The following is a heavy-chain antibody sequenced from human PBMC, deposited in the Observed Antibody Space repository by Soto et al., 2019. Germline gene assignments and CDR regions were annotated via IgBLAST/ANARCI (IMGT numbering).Heavy chain of an antibody. Sequence: SETLSLTCAVSGASVSSTYWWSWVRQPPGKGPEWIGEINHRGSANYNPSLKSRVTMSLDISKSQFSLRLTSVTAADTAVYFCARYNAASGTYYFDFWGRRALVTVSS. J-gene: IGHJ4*02. CDR1: GASVSSTYW. D-gene: IGHD6-13*01. V-gene: IGHV4-4*02. CDR2: INHRGSA. CDR3: ARYNAASGTYYFDF.